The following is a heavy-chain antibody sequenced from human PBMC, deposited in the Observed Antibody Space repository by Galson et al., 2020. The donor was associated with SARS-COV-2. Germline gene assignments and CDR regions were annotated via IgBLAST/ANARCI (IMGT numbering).Heavy chain of an antibody. D-gene: IGHD3-10*01. J-gene: IGHJ4*02. CDR2: ISGSGGTT. Sequence: GGSLRLSCVASGFTFSNYAMRWVRQAPGKGLEWVSAISGSGGTTYYGDSVKGRFSISGDNSRDTVYLEMNSLRAEDTAVYYCARRDITGAQDYWGQGTLVTVSS. CDR3: ARRDITGAQDY. CDR1: GFTFSNYA. V-gene: IGHV3-23*01.